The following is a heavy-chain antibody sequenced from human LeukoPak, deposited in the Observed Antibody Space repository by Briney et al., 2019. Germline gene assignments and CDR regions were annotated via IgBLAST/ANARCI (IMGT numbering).Heavy chain of an antibody. D-gene: IGHD6-19*01. V-gene: IGHV4-61*08. CDR3: ARTVGSSGWTDY. CDR2: IYYGGSP. J-gene: IGHJ4*02. Sequence: PSQTLSLTCTVSGGSISSGGYYWSWIRQPPGKGLEWIGYIYYGGSPNYNPSLKSRVTISVDTPKNQFSLKLTSVTAADTAVYFCARTVGSSGWTDYWGQGTLVTVSS. CDR1: GGSISSGGYY.